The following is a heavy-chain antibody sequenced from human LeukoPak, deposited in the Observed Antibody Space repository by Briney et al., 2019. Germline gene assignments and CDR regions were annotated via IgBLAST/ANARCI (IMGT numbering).Heavy chain of an antibody. CDR2: SSGSGNTI. J-gene: IGHJ4*02. V-gene: IGHV3-48*03. CDR1: GFTFSGYE. D-gene: IGHD4-17*01. Sequence: PGGSLRLSCAASGFTFSGYEMNWVRQAPGKGLEWVAYSSGSGNTIYYADSVKGRFTISRDNAKNSLYLQMNSLRAEDTAVYYCARGGYGAYMGWGQGMLVTVSS. CDR3: ARGGYGAYMG.